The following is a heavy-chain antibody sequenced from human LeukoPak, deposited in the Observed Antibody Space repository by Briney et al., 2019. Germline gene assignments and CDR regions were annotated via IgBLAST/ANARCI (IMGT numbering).Heavy chain of an antibody. V-gene: IGHV4-34*01. CDR2: INHSGST. CDR3: ARASRDVWGSYRYTRLDY. J-gene: IGHJ4*02. Sequence: PSEGLSLTCAVYGGSFIGYYWSWMRPPPGKGEEWIGEINHSGSTNYNPSLKSRVTISVDTSKNQFSLKLSPVTAADPAVYYCARASRDVWGSYRYTRLDYWGQGTLVTVSS. D-gene: IGHD3-16*02. CDR1: GGSFIGYY.